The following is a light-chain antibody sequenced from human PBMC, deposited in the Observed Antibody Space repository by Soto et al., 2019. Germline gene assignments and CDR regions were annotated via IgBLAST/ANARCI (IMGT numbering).Light chain of an antibody. J-gene: IGKJ5*01. CDR3: QQYNDWPRT. V-gene: IGKV3-15*01. CDR1: QSFTSN. Sequence: EIVMTQFPATLSESPGERATLSCRASQSFTSNLAWYQQKPGQAPRLLIYGASTRDTDIPDRFSGSVSGTDVSLTISSLQSEDFAIYYYQQYNDWPRTFGQGTRLEIK. CDR2: GAS.